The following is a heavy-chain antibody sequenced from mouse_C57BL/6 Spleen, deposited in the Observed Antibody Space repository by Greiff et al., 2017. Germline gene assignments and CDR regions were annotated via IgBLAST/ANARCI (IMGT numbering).Heavy chain of an antibody. CDR3: ARDEYYGSSYDWFAY. D-gene: IGHD1-1*01. J-gene: IGHJ3*01. Sequence: VQLKESGPGLVKPSQSLSLTCSVTGYSITSGYYWNWIRQFPGNKLEWMGYISDDGSNNYNPSLKNRISITRDTSKNQFFLKLNSVTTEDTATYYGARDEYYGSSYDWFAYWGQGTLVTVSA. CDR1: GYSITSGYY. CDR2: ISDDGSN. V-gene: IGHV3-6*01.